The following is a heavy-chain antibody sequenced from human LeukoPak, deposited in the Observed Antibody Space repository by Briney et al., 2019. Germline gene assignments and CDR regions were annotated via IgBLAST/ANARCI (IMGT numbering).Heavy chain of an antibody. V-gene: IGHV3-23*01. Sequence: GGSLRLSCAASGFTFSSYAMSWVRRAPGKGLEWVSAISGSGGSSYYADSVKGRFTISRDNSKNTLYLQMNRLRAEDTAVYYCAKGRLYSGSYIPLSDFDYWGQGTLVTVSS. CDR3: AKGRLYSGSYIPLSDFDY. CDR1: GFTFSSYA. D-gene: IGHD1-26*01. CDR2: ISGSGGSS. J-gene: IGHJ4*02.